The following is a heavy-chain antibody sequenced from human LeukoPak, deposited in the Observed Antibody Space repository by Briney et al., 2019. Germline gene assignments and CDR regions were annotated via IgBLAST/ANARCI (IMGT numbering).Heavy chain of an antibody. D-gene: IGHD2-2*02. CDR1: GYTFTGYY. CDR3: ARGDCSSTSCYSY. V-gene: IGHV1-2*02. J-gene: IGHJ4*02. CDR2: INPNSGGT. Sequence: ASVKVSCKASGYTFTGYYMHWVRQAPGQGLEWMGWINPNSGGTNYAQKFQGRVTMTRDTSISTAYMELSRLRSDDTAVYYCARGDCSSTSCYSYWGQGTLVTVSS.